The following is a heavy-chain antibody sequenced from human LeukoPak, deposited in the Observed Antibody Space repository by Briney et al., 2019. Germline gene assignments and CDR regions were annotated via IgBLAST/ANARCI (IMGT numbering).Heavy chain of an antibody. CDR1: GFTFNNYW. J-gene: IGHJ2*01. CDR3: ARDPQRYGDKIRYWYFDL. V-gene: IGHV3-7*01. Sequence: GGSLRLSCAASGFTFNNYWMGWVRQAPGKGLEWVANIKEDGSEKNYVDSVKGRFTISRDNAKNSLYLQMSSLRAADTAVYYCARDPQRYGDKIRYWYFDLWGRGTLATVSS. CDR2: IKEDGSEK. D-gene: IGHD4-17*01.